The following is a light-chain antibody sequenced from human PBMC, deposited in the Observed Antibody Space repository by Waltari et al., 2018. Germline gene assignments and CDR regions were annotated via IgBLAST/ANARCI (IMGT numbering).Light chain of an antibody. J-gene: IGLJ7*01. CDR2: GQT. CDR3: AAWDNNLNGAL. CDR1: SPNTGRHD. Sequence: QSLLTQPPSATGTPGQRVTIPCSGSSPNTGRHDVHWYQHLPGPAPRLLISGQTQRPSGVPDRFSGSKSGTSASLAISGLQSEDEADYYCAAWDNNLNGALFGGGTQLTVL. V-gene: IGLV1-44*01.